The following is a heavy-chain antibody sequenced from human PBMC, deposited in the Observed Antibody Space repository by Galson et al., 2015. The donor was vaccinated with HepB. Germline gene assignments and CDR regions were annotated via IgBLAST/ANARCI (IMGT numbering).Heavy chain of an antibody. Sequence: SLRLSCAASGLTFRSYAMSWVRQAPGKGLEWVSGISGRGGSTYYTDSVKGRFTISRDNSQNMLYLQMSSLRAEDKAVYYCAKDRYDDTLTGYYTHWGQGTLVTVSS. J-gene: IGHJ4*02. CDR3: AKDRYDDTLTGYYTH. CDR1: GLTFRSYA. CDR2: ISGRGGST. D-gene: IGHD3-9*01. V-gene: IGHV3-23*01.